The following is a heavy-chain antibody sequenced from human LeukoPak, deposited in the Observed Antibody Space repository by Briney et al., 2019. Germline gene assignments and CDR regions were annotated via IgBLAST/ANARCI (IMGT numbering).Heavy chain of an antibody. CDR3: ARDRGHSGSYFWFDP. CDR1: GGPISIYY. J-gene: IGHJ5*02. V-gene: IGHV4-4*07. D-gene: IGHD1-26*01. Sequence: SETLSLTCTVYGGPISIYYWSWIRQPAGKGLEWIGRIYTSGSTNYNPSLKSRVTMSVETSKNQFSLKLSSVTAADTAVYYCARDRGHSGSYFWFDPWGQGTLVSVSS. CDR2: IYTSGST.